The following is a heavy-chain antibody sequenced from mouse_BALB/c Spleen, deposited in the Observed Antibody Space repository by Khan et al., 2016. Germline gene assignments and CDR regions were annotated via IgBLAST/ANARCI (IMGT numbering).Heavy chain of an antibody. D-gene: IGHD4-1*01. CDR2: IWGAGST. Sequence: QVQLKESGPGLVAPSQSLSITCTVSGFSLTGYGVNWVRQPPGKGLEWLGMIWGAGSTDYHSALKSRLSISKDHSKRQVFLKMNSLKTDDTARYGDRDGGTGTSWCFDVWGTGTTVTVSS. CDR3: RDGGTGTSWCFDV. CDR1: GFSLTGYG. V-gene: IGHV2-6-7*01. J-gene: IGHJ1*03.